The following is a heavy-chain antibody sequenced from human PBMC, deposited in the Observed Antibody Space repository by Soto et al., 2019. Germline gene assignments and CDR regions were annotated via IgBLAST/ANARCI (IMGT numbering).Heavy chain of an antibody. Sequence: PGGSLRLSCAASGFTFSNAWMNWVRQAPGKGLEWVGRTKSKTDGGTTDYAAPVKGRFTISRDDSKNTLYLQMNSLKTEDTAVYYCTSGADFYDSSGYYHIAKMAPPGAFDIWGQGTMVTVSS. CDR3: TSGADFYDSSGYYHIAKMAPPGAFDI. CDR1: GFTFSNAW. D-gene: IGHD3-22*01. CDR2: TKSKTDGGTT. V-gene: IGHV3-15*07. J-gene: IGHJ3*02.